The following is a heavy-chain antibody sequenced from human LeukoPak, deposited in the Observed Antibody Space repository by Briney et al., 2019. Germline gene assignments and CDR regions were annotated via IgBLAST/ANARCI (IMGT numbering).Heavy chain of an antibody. CDR3: ARDIGMVRGVMTASRRAFDI. CDR2: ISSFNGNT. J-gene: IGHJ3*02. CDR1: GYSFTSYG. D-gene: IGHD3-10*01. Sequence: ALVKVCFKASGYSFTSYGLSWVRQAPGQGLGWVCWISSFNGNTNYEKKCEGSVTMTTNTSTSTAYMELRSLISADTAVYYCARDIGMVRGVMTASRRAFDIWGQGTMVTVSS. V-gene: IGHV1-18*01.